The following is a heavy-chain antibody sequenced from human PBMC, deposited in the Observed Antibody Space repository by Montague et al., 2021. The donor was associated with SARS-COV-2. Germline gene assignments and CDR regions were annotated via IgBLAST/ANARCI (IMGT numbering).Heavy chain of an antibody. CDR2: INHSGTT. J-gene: IGHJ4*02. CDR3: SRTYWWTFDF. Sequence: SETLSLTCAVYGGSFSAYYWSWIRQPPGRGLEWIGEINHSGTTNYNSSLESRLSMSVDTSKNQFSLNLSSVTAADTAVYFCSRTYWWTFDFWGQGTLVTVSS. CDR1: GGSFSAYY. D-gene: IGHD2-8*02. V-gene: IGHV4-34*01.